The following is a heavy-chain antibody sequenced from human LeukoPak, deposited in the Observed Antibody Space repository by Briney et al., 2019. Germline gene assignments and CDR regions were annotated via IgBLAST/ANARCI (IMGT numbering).Heavy chain of an antibody. CDR3: ARGLKWGSGYDWGLDY. CDR1: GDSISNYF. J-gene: IGHJ4*02. D-gene: IGHD5-12*01. Sequence: SETLSLTCTVSGDSISNYFWTWIRQPAGKGLEWIGRFYASGITNYATSLKNRVTMSLDTSKNQFSLKLRSVTAADTAIYYCARGLKWGSGYDWGLDYWGQGILVTVSS. CDR2: FYASGIT. V-gene: IGHV4-4*07.